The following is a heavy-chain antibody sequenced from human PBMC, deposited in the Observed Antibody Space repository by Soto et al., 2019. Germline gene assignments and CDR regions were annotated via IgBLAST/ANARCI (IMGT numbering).Heavy chain of an antibody. D-gene: IGHD4-17*01. CDR2: IYYSGST. CDR3: ARIGDYVYSDDY. J-gene: IGHJ4*02. Sequence: SETLSLTCTVSGGSISSGGYYWSWIRQHPGKGLEWIGYIYYSGSTYYNPSLKSRVTISVDTSKNQFSLKLSSVTAADTAVYYCARIGDYVYSDDYWGQGTLVTVSS. CDR1: GGSISSGGYY. V-gene: IGHV4-31*03.